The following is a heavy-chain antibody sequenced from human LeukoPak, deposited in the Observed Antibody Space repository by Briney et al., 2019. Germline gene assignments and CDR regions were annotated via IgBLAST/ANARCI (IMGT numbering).Heavy chain of an antibody. Sequence: SETLSLTCAVYGGSFSGYYWSWIRQPPGKGLEWIGEINHSGSTNYNPSLKSRVTISVDTSKNQFSLKLSSVTAADTAVYYCARRLGDYRTYYFDYWGQGTLVTVSS. V-gene: IGHV4-34*01. D-gene: IGHD4-11*01. CDR3: ARRLGDYRTYYFDY. CDR1: GGSFSGYY. J-gene: IGHJ4*02. CDR2: INHSGST.